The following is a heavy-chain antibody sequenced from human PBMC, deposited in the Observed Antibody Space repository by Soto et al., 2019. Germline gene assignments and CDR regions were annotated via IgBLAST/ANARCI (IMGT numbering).Heavy chain of an antibody. V-gene: IGHV3-23*01. CDR1: GFPFSSYA. CDR3: AKTQGPRIEYYFDY. J-gene: IGHJ4*02. CDR2: ISGSGGST. Sequence: GGSLILSCAASGFPFSSYAMSWVRPAPGKGLEWVSAISGSGGSTYYADSVKGRFTISRDNSKNTLYLQMNSLRAEDTAVYYCAKTQGPRIEYYFDYWGQGTLVTVSS.